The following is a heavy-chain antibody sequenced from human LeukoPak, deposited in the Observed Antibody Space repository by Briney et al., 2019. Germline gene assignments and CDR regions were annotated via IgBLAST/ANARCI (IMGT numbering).Heavy chain of an antibody. CDR3: ATHDEGSFFDS. D-gene: IGHD3-3*02. J-gene: IGHJ4*02. V-gene: IGHV4-39*01. CDR2: ISYFVSA. Sequence: SETLSLTCTVSGGSVRTTRYYWAWIRQSPGKGLERIGSISYFVSASYRPSLQSRATISMVSSKTQISLTLGSVTATDTALYFCATHDEGSFFDSWGQGALVTVS. CDR1: GGSVRTTRYY.